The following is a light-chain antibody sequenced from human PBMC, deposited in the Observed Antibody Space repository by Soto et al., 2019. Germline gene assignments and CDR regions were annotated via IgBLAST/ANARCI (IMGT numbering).Light chain of an antibody. CDR3: QQYHSAPRT. CDR2: DAS. CDR1: QSISSRY. J-gene: IGKJ1*01. Sequence: DIVLTQSPGPLSLSPGVRATLSCRAIQSISSRYLAWYQQKPGQAPRLLIHDASSRVTSIQDRFSGSVSGADFTLNINRLEPEDYAGYDCQQYHSAPRTFGEGPKVEIK. V-gene: IGKV3-20*01.